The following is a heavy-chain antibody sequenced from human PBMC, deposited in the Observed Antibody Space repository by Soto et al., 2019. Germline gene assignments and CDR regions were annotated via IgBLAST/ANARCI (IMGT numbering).Heavy chain of an antibody. J-gene: IGHJ4*02. V-gene: IGHV3-23*01. Sequence: GGSLRLSCAASGFTFSIYSMSWVRQAPGKGLEWVSLISGNAENTYYADSVEGRFTISRDNSKSTLYLQMNSLRAEDTAVYYCAKDGVAVATPYSYYFDYWGQGTLVTVSS. CDR3: AKDGVAVATPYSYYFDY. CDR1: GFTFSIYS. CDR2: ISGNAENT. D-gene: IGHD6-19*01.